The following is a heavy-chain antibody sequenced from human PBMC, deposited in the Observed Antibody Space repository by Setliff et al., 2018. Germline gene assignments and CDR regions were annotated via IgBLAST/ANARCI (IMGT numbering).Heavy chain of an antibody. CDR1: GGSISSSSYY. J-gene: IGHJ4*02. V-gene: IGHV4-39*01. CDR2: IYYSGST. D-gene: IGHD3-22*01. Sequence: SETLSLTCTVSGGSISSSSYYWGWIRQPPGKGLEWIGSIYYSGSTYYNPSLKSRVTISVDTSKNQFSLKLSSVTAADTAVFYCARLSGYYFDYWGQGTLVTVSS. CDR3: ARLSGYYFDY.